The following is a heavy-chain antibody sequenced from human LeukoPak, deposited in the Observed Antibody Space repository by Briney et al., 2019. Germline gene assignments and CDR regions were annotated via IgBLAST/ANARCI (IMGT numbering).Heavy chain of an antibody. CDR1: GHTLSEIS. J-gene: IGHJ3*02. CDR3: ATDKGGPGTTFRDPFDN. Sequence: ASVKVSCKVSGHTLSEISMHWVRQAPGKGLEWMGSFDPEDGETMYAENFQGRFTMTEDTSRDTAYMELSSLRSEDTAVYFCATDKGGPGTTFRDPFDNWGQGTMVTVSS. V-gene: IGHV1-24*01. D-gene: IGHD1-7*01. CDR2: FDPEDGET.